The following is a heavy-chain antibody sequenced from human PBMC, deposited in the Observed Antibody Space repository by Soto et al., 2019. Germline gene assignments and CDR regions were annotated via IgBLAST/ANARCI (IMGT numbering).Heavy chain of an antibody. V-gene: IGHV3-74*01. CDR2: IDHDGRST. D-gene: IGHD2-2*01. CDR1: GFSFSTYR. CDR3: VRKAGASYMPAEYFQH. J-gene: IGHJ1*01. Sequence: EVQLVEPGGGLVQPGGSLRLSCAASGFSFSTYRMHWVRQSPGKGLVWVSRIDHDGRSTSYADSVKGRFTISRDTAKNTLYLQMNSLTVEDTGVYYCVRKAGASYMPAEYFQHWGQGTLVTVSS.